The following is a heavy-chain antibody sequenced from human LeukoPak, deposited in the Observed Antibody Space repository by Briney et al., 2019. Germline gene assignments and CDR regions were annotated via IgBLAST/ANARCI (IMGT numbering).Heavy chain of an antibody. CDR1: GGPIVSSPFY. V-gene: IGHV4-39*01. CDR2: VYYNGIT. D-gene: IGHD4-11*01. Sequence: PSETLSLTCTVSGGPIVSSPFYWVWIRQPPGKGLEWIASVYYNGITYYNPSLKSRLTISVDTSKNQFALKVTSVTAADTAIYYCARLMTTVATWGQGTLVTVSS. CDR3: ARLMTTVAT. J-gene: IGHJ4*02.